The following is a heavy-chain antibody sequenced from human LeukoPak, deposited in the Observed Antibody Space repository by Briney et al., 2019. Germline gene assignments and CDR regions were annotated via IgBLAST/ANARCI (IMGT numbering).Heavy chain of an antibody. D-gene: IGHD6-6*01. Sequence: SETLSLTCTVSGGSISSYNWSWSRQPPGTGLEWIGYIYYSGSTNYNPSLKSRVTISVDTSKNQFSLKLSSVTAADMAVYYCAKMKYSSSSWYFQHWGQGALVTVSS. CDR3: AKMKYSSSSWYFQH. CDR1: GGSISSYN. J-gene: IGHJ1*01. V-gene: IGHV4-59*01. CDR2: IYYSGST.